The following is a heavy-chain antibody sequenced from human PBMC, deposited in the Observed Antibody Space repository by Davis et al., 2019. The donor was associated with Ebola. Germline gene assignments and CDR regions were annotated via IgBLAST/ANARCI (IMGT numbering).Heavy chain of an antibody. CDR1: GYSFGTYW. V-gene: IGHV5-10-1*01. J-gene: IGHJ4*02. CDR3: ASQGHKRNYLIHDY. CDR2: IDPRDSYT. D-gene: IGHD3-10*01. Sequence: GESLKISCQGSGYSFGTYWFTWVRQMPGKGLEWMGKIDPRDSYTNYSPSFEGHITISVDRSIRTAYLEWRSLQSSDTGIYYCASQGHKRNYLIHDYWGQGTPVTVTS.